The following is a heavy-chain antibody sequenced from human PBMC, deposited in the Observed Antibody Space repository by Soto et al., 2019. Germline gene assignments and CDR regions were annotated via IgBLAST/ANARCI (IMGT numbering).Heavy chain of an antibody. V-gene: IGHV3-13*01. CDR1: GFTFSSYD. D-gene: IGHD6-6*01. J-gene: IGHJ4*02. CDR3: ATVAHSSSHYFDY. Sequence: EVQLVESGGGLVQPGGSLRLSCAASGFTFSSYDMHWVRQTTGKGLEWVSGIGTAGDTYYPDSVKGRFTISRENAKNSLYLQMNSLRAGDTAVYYCATVAHSSSHYFDYWGQGTLVTVSS. CDR2: IGTAGDT.